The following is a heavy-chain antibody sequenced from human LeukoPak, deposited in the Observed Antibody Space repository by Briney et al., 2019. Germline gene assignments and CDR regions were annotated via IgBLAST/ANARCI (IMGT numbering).Heavy chain of an antibody. J-gene: IGHJ4*02. CDR1: GFTFNSYW. Sequence: GGSLRLSCAASGFTFNSYWMHWVRQAPGKGLVWVSRINSDGSSTSYADSVKGRFTISRDNSKNTLYLQMNSLRAEDTAVYYCARRAGGYSHPYDYWGQGILVTVSS. CDR3: ARRAGGYSHPYDY. D-gene: IGHD4-23*01. CDR2: INSDGSST. V-gene: IGHV3-74*01.